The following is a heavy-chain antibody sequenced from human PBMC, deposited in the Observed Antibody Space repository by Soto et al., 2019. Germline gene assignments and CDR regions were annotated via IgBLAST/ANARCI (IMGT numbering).Heavy chain of an antibody. J-gene: IGHJ4*02. D-gene: IGHD3-22*01. CDR3: ARDAFDYDATGYHSDY. V-gene: IGHV3-48*01. CDR2: ISSSGSTT. Sequence: EVQLVESGGGLVQPGGSLRLSCGASGFTFSNYNMNWVRQAPGKGLEWVSYISSSGSTTYYADSVKGRFTMSRDNAKGSLFLQMNSLRGEDTAGYYCARDAFDYDATGYHSDYWGQGTLVTVSS. CDR1: GFTFSNYN.